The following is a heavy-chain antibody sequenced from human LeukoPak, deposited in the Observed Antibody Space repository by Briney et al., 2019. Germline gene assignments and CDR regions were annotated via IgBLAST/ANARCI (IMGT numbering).Heavy chain of an antibody. CDR1: GGSISSGSYF. D-gene: IGHD3-10*01. V-gene: IGHV4-61*02. CDR2: IYTTGST. CDR3: ARTMVRGFDAFDI. Sequence: PSETLSLTCTVSGGSISSGSYFWSWIRQPAGKGLEWIGRIYTTGSTNYNPSLKSRVTISVDTSKNQFSLKLSSVTAADTAVYYCARTMVRGFDAFDIWGQGTMVTVSS. J-gene: IGHJ3*02.